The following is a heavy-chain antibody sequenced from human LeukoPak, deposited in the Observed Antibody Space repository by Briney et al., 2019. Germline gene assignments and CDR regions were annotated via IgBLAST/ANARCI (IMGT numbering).Heavy chain of an antibody. Sequence: SETLSLTGAVYGGSFSGYYWSWIRQPPGKGLEWIGEINHSGSTNYNPSLKSRVTISVDTSKNQFSLKLSSVTAADTAVYYCASHRGGWYFGYFQHWGQGTLVTVSS. CDR1: GGSFSGYY. CDR3: ASHRGGWYFGYFQH. CDR2: INHSGST. V-gene: IGHV4-34*01. J-gene: IGHJ1*01. D-gene: IGHD6-19*01.